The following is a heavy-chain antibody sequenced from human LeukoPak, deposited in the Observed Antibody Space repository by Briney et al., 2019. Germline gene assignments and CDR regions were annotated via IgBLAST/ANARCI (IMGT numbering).Heavy chain of an antibody. CDR1: GFTFSFYA. V-gene: IGHV3-23*01. D-gene: IGHD3-22*01. CDR3: AKSFYYESSGYPRGPDY. CDR2: ISGSADST. J-gene: IGHJ4*02. Sequence: KTGGSLRLSCAASGFTFSFYAMSWVRQAPGKGLEWVSAISGSADSTYYADSVKGRFTISRDNSRNTLYPQMNSLRAEDTAVYYCAKSFYYESSGYPRGPDYWGQGTLVTVSS.